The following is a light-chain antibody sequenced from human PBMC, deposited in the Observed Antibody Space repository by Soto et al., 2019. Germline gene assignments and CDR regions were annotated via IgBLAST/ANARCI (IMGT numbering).Light chain of an antibody. CDR3: QQYGSSPPYT. CDR2: GSS. Sequence: EVVLTQSPGTLCLSPGERATLSCRASQSVTNKYLAWYQQKPGQAPRLLIFGSSDRATGIPDRFSGSGSGTDFTLTISRLEPEDFAVYYCQQYGSSPPYTFGQGTKLEI. CDR1: QSVTNKY. J-gene: IGKJ2*01. V-gene: IGKV3-20*01.